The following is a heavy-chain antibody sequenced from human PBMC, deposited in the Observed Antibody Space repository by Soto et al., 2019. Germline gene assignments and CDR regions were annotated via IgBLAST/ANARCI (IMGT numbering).Heavy chain of an antibody. CDR2: IISIFGTA. D-gene: IGHD1-26*01. CDR3: ARDRAYSGSRYFDY. J-gene: IGHJ4*02. CDR1: GGTFSSYA. Sequence: AASVKVSCKASGGTFSSYAISWVRQAPGQGLEWMGGIISIFGTANYAQKFQGRVTITADKSTSTAYMELSSLRSEDTAVYYCARDRAYSGSRYFDYWGQGTLVTVSS. V-gene: IGHV1-69*06.